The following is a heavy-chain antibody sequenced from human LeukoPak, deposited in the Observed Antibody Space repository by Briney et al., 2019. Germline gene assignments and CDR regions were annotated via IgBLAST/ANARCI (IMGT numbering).Heavy chain of an antibody. CDR2: IRYDGSNK. V-gene: IGHV3-30*02. Sequence: PGGSLRLSCAASGFTFSSYGMHWVRQAPGKGLEWVAFIRYDGSNKYYADSVKGRFTISRDNSKNTLYLQMNSLRAEDTAVYYCAKPAGYSSSWYYWGQGTLVTVSS. D-gene: IGHD6-13*01. CDR1: GFTFSSYG. J-gene: IGHJ4*02. CDR3: AKPAGYSSSWYY.